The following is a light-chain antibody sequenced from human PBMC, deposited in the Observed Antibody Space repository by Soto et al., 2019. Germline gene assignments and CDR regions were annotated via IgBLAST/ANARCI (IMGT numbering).Light chain of an antibody. CDR2: GAS. CDR3: QQRSNCPIT. CDR1: QSVSSN. Sequence: EIVMTQSPATLSVSPGERATLSCRASQSVSSNLAWYQQKPGQAPRLLMYGASTRATAIPARFSGSGSGTDFTLTISSLEPEDFAVYYCQQRSNCPITFGQGTRLEIK. J-gene: IGKJ5*01. V-gene: IGKV3-15*01.